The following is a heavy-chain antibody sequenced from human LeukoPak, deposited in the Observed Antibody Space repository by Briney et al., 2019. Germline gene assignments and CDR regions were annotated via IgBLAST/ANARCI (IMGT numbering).Heavy chain of an antibody. CDR1: GFTFSTSN. CDR3: ARAMRWLSDY. V-gene: IGHV3-48*01. D-gene: IGHD5-24*01. Sequence: GGSLRLSCAASGFTFSTSNMNWVRQAPGKGLEWISYISGSSSTIYYADSVKGRFTISRDNAKNSLYLQMNSLRAEDTAVYYCARAMRWLSDYWGQGTLVTVSS. CDR2: ISGSSSTI. J-gene: IGHJ4*02.